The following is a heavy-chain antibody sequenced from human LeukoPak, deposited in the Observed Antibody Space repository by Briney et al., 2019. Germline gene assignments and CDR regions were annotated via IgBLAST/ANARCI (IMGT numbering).Heavy chain of an antibody. Sequence: GGSLRLSCAASGFTFSSYWMSWVRQAPGKGLEWVANIKQDGSEKYYVDSVKGRFTISRDNAKNSLYLQMNSLRAEDTAMYYCAREMGYYDSSGYSDAFDIWGQGTMVTVSS. CDR3: AREMGYYDSSGYSDAFDI. V-gene: IGHV3-7*01. D-gene: IGHD3-22*01. CDR2: IKQDGSEK. CDR1: GFTFSSYW. J-gene: IGHJ3*02.